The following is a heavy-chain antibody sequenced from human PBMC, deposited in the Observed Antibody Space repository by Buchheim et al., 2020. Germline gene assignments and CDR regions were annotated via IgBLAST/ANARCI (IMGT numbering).Heavy chain of an antibody. CDR3: ARQDYGSGNNWFDP. CDR1: GYSFTNYW. Sequence: EMQLVQSGAEVKKPGESLKISCKGSGYSFTNYWIAWVRQMPGEGLEWMGIINPGDSDIRYRPSLQGHVTISADKSISTAYPQWSSLKASDTAIYYCARQDYGSGNNWFDPWGQGTL. J-gene: IGHJ5*02. V-gene: IGHV5-51*01. CDR2: INPGDSDI. D-gene: IGHD3-10*01.